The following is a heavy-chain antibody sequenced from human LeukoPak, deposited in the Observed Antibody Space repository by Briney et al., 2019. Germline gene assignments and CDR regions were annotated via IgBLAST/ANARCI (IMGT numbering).Heavy chain of an antibody. CDR1: EFTFRSHS. CDR2: INTDGSST. Sequence: PGGSLRLSCAASEFTFRSHSMHWVRQAPGKGLLWVSRINTDGSSTHYADSVKGRLTISRDNAKNMLYLQMNGLRAEDTAVYYCVVWGEDSSGHRFDHWGQGTLVTVSS. V-gene: IGHV3-74*01. CDR3: VVWGEDSSGHRFDH. D-gene: IGHD3-22*01. J-gene: IGHJ4*02.